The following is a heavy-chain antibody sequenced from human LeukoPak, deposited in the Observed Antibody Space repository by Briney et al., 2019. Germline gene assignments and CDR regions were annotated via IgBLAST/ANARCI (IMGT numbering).Heavy chain of an antibody. V-gene: IGHV1-69*13. CDR2: IIPIFGTA. CDR3: ARASDRAQNYDFWSGYFSRFDY. J-gene: IGHJ4*02. D-gene: IGHD3-3*01. CDR1: GGTFNSYA. Sequence: ASVKVSCKASGGTFNSYAISWVRQAPGQGLEWMGGIIPIFGTANYAQKFQGRVTITADESTSTAYMELSSLRPEDTAVYYCARASDRAQNYDFWSGYFSRFDYWGQGTLVTVSS.